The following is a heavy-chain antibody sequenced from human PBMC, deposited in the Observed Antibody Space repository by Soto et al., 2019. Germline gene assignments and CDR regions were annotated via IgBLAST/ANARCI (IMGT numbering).Heavy chain of an antibody. CDR3: ARTISYYYDSSGHPIFDY. Sequence: PSETLSLTCTVSGGSISSYYWSWIRQPPGKGLEWIGYIYYSGSTNYNPSLKSRVTISVDTSKNQFSLKLSSVTAADTAVYYCARTISYYYDSSGHPIFDYWGQGTLVTVSS. D-gene: IGHD3-22*01. CDR2: IYYSGST. V-gene: IGHV4-59*01. CDR1: GGSISSYY. J-gene: IGHJ4*02.